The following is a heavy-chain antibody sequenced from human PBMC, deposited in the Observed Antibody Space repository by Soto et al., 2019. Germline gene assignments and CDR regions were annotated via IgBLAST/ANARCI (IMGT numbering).Heavy chain of an antibody. Sequence: QVQLVESGGGVVQPGRSLRLSCAASGFTFSSYAMHWVRQAPGKGLEWVAVISYDGSNKYYADSVKGRFTISRDNSKNTLYLQMNSLRAEDTAVYYCAREVDFWSGYYGTSRPYYYYGMDVWGQGTTVTVSS. V-gene: IGHV3-30-3*01. CDR3: AREVDFWSGYYGTSRPYYYYGMDV. D-gene: IGHD3-3*01. J-gene: IGHJ6*02. CDR1: GFTFSSYA. CDR2: ISYDGSNK.